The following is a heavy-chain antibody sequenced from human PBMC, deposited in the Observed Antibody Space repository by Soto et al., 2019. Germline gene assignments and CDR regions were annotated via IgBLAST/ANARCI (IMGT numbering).Heavy chain of an antibody. V-gene: IGHV4-4*07. CDR1: GASISGFY. CDR2: IYATGTS. D-gene: IGHD1-1*01. J-gene: IGHJ5*02. CDR3: VRDGTKTLRDWFDA. Sequence: ETLSLTCTVSGASISGFYWYWIRNSAGKGLEWIGRIYATGTSYYNPSLKSRVMMSVDTSKKQFSLKLRSVTAADTAVYYCVRDGTKTLRDWFDAWGQGISVTVYS.